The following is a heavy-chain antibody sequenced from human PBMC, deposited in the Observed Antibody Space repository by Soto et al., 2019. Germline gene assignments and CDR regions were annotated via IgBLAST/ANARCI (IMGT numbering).Heavy chain of an antibody. CDR3: AKGAIRISGVVTYYGLDD. J-gene: IGHJ6*02. Sequence: GGSLRLSCAGSGFIFSSYAVSWVRQAPGKGLEWVSAISGSGESIYHADSVKGRFTTSRDNSKRTLYLQMNSLRAEDTAVYYCAKGAIRISGVVTYYGLDDWGQGTTVTVSS. CDR1: GFIFSSYA. V-gene: IGHV3-23*01. D-gene: IGHD3-3*01. CDR2: ISGSGESI.